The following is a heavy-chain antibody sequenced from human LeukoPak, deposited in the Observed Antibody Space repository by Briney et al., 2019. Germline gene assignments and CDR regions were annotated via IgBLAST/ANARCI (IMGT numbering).Heavy chain of an antibody. J-gene: IGHJ4*02. CDR1: GGSFSGYY. CDR3: ARPLHMAAFDY. Sequence: SETPSLTCAVYGGSFSGYYWSWIRQPPGKGLEWIGEINHSGSTNYNPSLKSRLIISVDTSKNQFSLNLKSVTAADTAVYYCARPLHMAAFDYWGQGTPVTVSS. CDR2: INHSGST. D-gene: IGHD2-21*01. V-gene: IGHV4-34*01.